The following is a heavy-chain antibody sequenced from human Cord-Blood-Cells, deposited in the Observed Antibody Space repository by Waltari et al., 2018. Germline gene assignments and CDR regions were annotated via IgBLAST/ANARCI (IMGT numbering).Heavy chain of an antibody. CDR1: GYSLSSGYY. J-gene: IGHJ2*01. Sequence: QVQLQESGPGLVKPSETLSLTCAVSGYSLSSGYYWGWIRQPPGKGLEWIGSIYHSGSTYYNPSLKSRVTISVDTSKNQFSLKLSSVTAADTAVYYCARRRKAWYFDLWGRGTLVTVSS. CDR2: IYHSGST. V-gene: IGHV4-38-2*01. CDR3: ARRRKAWYFDL.